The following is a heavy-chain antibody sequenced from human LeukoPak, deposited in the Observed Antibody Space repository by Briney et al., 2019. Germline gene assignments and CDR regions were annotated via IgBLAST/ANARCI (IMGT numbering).Heavy chain of an antibody. V-gene: IGHV5-10-1*01. CDR3: ARHDYYGSERHANY. J-gene: IGHJ4*02. D-gene: IGHD3-10*01. CDR2: IDPSDSYT. CDR1: GYSFTSYW. Sequence: GESLKISCRGSGYSFTSYWIGWVRQMPGKGLEWMGRIDPSDSYTNYRPSFQGHVTISADKSVSTSYLQWSSLKASDTAMYFCARHDYYGSERHANYWGQGTLVTVSS.